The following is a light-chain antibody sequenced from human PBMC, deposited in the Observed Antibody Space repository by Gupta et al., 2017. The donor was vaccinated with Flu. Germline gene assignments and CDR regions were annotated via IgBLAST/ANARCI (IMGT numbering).Light chain of an antibody. V-gene: IGKV1-5*03. CDR2: KAS. J-gene: IGKJ4*01. Sequence: DIQMTQSPSALSASVGDRVTISCRASQSLNNWLAWYQQKPGKAPRLLIYKASSLKSGVPSRFSGSGSGTEFSLTISSLQPDDSATYYCQHDYGYPITFGGGTKLEIK. CDR1: QSLNNW. CDR3: QHDYGYPIT.